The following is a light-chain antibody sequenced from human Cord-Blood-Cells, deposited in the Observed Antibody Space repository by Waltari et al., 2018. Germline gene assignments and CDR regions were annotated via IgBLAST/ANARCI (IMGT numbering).Light chain of an antibody. CDR2: GKN. CDR3: NSRDSSGNQLV. J-gene: IGLJ3*02. Sequence: SSELTQDPAVSVALGQTVRITCQGDSLRSYYASWYQQKPGQAPVLVIYGKNNRPSGIPDRFSGSSSGNTASLTITGAQAEDEADYYCNSRDSSGNQLVFGGGTNLTVL. V-gene: IGLV3-19*01. CDR1: SLRSYY.